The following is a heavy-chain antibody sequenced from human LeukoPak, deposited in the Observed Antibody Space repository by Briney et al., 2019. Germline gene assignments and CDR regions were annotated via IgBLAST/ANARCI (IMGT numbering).Heavy chain of an antibody. J-gene: IGHJ4*02. CDR3: ARGGSSWYPCFDY. CDR1: GGTFSSFA. D-gene: IGHD6-13*01. CDR2: IIPIFGTA. V-gene: IGHV1-69*06. Sequence: ASVKVSCKASGGTFSSFAISWVRQAPGQGLEWMGGIIPIFGTANYAQKFQGRVTITADKSRSTAYMELSRLRSDDTAVYYCARGGSSWYPCFDYWGQGTLSPSPQ.